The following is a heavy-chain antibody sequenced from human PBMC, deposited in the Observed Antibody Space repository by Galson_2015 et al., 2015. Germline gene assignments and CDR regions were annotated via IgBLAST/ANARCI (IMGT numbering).Heavy chain of an antibody. CDR3: ARDEGRHHPTLPFDY. V-gene: IGHV3-33*01. Sequence: SLRLSCEASGFTFSSYGMHWVRQAPGKGLEWVAIIWHDRGNTYYADSVKGRFTISRDNSKNTLYLQMNSLRAEDTAVYYCARDEGRHHPTLPFDYWGQGTLVTVSS. J-gene: IGHJ4*02. D-gene: IGHD1-14*01. CDR1: GFTFSSYG. CDR2: IWHDRGNT.